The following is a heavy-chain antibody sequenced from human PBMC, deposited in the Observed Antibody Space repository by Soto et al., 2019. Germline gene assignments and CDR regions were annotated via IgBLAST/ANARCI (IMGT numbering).Heavy chain of an antibody. CDR1: GYTFTSYD. CDR2: MNPNSGNT. Sequence: GASVKVSCKASGYTFTSYDINWVRQATGQGLEWMGWMNPNSGNTGYAQKFQGRVTMTRNTSISTAYTELSSLRSEDTAVYYCARGHYRELGYGDYAITYWGQGTLVTVSS. CDR3: ARGHYRELGYGDYAITY. D-gene: IGHD4-17*01. J-gene: IGHJ4*02. V-gene: IGHV1-8*01.